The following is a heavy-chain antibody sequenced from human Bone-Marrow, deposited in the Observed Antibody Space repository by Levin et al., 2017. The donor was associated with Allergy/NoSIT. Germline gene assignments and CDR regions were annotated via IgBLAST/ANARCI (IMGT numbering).Heavy chain of an antibody. CDR1: GFNFGDHA. V-gene: IGHV3-9*01. CDR3: GKDGSHYDTSGYIDY. D-gene: IGHD3-22*01. J-gene: IGHJ4*02. Sequence: PGGSLRLSCAASGFNFGDHAMHWVRQGPGKGLQWVSGISWNGAIIGYADSLKGRFTISRDNAKNSLYLEIYSLRPEDTAFYYCGKDGSHYDTSGYIDYWGQGTLVTVSS. CDR2: ISWNGAII.